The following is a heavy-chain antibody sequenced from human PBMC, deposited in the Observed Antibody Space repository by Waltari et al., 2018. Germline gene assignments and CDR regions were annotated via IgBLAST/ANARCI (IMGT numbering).Heavy chain of an antibody. D-gene: IGHD4-4*01. CDR2: IWYDGSNK. Sequence: QVQLVESGGGVVQPGRSLRLSCAASGFTFSSYGMHRVRQAPGKGLEWVAVIWYDGSNKYYADSVKGRFTISRDNSKNTLYLQMNSLRAEDTAVYYCARGHSNYVLDYWGQGTLVTVSS. CDR1: GFTFSSYG. CDR3: ARGHSNYVLDY. V-gene: IGHV3-33*01. J-gene: IGHJ4*02.